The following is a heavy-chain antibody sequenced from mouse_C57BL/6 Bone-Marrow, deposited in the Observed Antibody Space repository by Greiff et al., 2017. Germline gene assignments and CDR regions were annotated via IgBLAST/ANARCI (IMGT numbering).Heavy chain of an antibody. V-gene: IGHV1-85*01. Sequence: QVQLQQSEPELVKPGASVKLSCKAFGYTLTASDINWVKKRPGQGLEWIGWIYPRDGSTKYNEKLKGKATLTVDTSSSTAYMELHSLTSEDSAVYFCAREDYSNLFDYWGQGTTLTVSS. D-gene: IGHD2-5*01. J-gene: IGHJ2*01. CDR2: IYPRDGST. CDR1: GYTLTASD. CDR3: AREDYSNLFDY.